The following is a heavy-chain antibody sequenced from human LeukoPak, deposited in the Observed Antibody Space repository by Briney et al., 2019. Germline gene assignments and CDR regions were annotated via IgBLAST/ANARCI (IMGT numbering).Heavy chain of an antibody. CDR3: ARDVVGATTDTFDY. Sequence: ASVKVSCKASGYTFIKYNMHWVRQAPGQGLEWMGVINPSSGGTSYPQKFQGRVTMTRDTSTSTVYMELSSLRSEDTAVYYCARDVVGATTDTFDYWGQGTLVTVSS. J-gene: IGHJ4*02. CDR1: GYTFIKYN. V-gene: IGHV1-46*01. CDR2: INPSSGGT. D-gene: IGHD1-26*01.